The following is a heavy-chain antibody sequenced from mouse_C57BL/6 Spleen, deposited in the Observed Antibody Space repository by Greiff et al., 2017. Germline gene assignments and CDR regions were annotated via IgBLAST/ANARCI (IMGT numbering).Heavy chain of an antibody. V-gene: IGHV1-76*01. CDR2: IYPGSGNT. Sequence: QVQLQQSGAELVRPGASVKLSCKASGYTFTDYYINWVKQRPGQGLEWIARIYPGSGNTYYNEKFKGKATLTAEKSSSTAYMQLSSLTSEDSAVYFCARREVIYDGYYVFDYWGQGTTLTVSS. D-gene: IGHD2-3*01. CDR1: GYTFTDYY. J-gene: IGHJ2*01. CDR3: ARREVIYDGYYVFDY.